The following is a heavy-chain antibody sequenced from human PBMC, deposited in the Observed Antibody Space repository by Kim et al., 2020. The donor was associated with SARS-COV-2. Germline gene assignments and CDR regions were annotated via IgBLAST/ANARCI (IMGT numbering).Heavy chain of an antibody. D-gene: IGHD2-15*01. CDR1: GFTFSSYA. J-gene: IGHJ3*02. CDR3: AKDLAGAYCSGGSCYFGAFDI. CDR2: ISGSGGST. V-gene: IGHV3-23*01. Sequence: GGSLRLSCAASGFTFSSYAMSWVRQAPGKGLEWVSAISGSGGSTYYADSVKGRFTISRDNSKNTLYLQMNSLRAEDTAVYYCAKDLAGAYCSGGSCYFGAFDIWGQGTMVTVSS.